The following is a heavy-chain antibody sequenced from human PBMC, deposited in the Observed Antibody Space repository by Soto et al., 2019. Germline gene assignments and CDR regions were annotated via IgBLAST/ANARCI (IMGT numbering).Heavy chain of an antibody. J-gene: IGHJ3*02. CDR3: ARTRRRYNWNLAPNAFDI. Sequence: TSETLSLTCTVSGGSISSSSYYWGWIRQPPGKGLEWIGSIYYSGSTYYNPSLKSRVTISVDTSKNQFSLKLSSVTAADTAVYYCARTRRRYNWNLAPNAFDIWGQGTMVTVSS. CDR2: IYYSGST. V-gene: IGHV4-39*01. CDR1: GGSISSSSYY. D-gene: IGHD1-20*01.